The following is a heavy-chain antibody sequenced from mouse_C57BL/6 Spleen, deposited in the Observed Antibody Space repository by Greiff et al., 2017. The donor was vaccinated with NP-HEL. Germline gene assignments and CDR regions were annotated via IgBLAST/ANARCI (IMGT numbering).Heavy chain of an antibody. D-gene: IGHD4-1*01. CDR1: GFTFSSYG. J-gene: IGHJ2*01. CDR2: ISSGGSYT. Sequence: EVMLVESGGDLVKPGGSLKLSCAASGFTFSSYGMSWVRQTPDKRLEWVATISSGGSYTYYLDSVKGRFTISRDNAKNTLYLQMSSLKSEDTAMYYCARHGLLTGTDYFDYWGQGTTLTVSS. CDR3: ARHGLLTGTDYFDY. V-gene: IGHV5-6*01.